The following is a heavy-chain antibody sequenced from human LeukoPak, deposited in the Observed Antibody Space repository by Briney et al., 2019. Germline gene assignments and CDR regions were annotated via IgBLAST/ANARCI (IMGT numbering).Heavy chain of an antibody. V-gene: IGHV1-69*06. D-gene: IGHD3-3*01. CDR3: ARGFGVDYNYYMDV. CDR1: GGTFSTHG. Sequence: ATVKVSCKASGGTFSTHGISWVRQAPGQGLEWMGSIIPIFGTINYAQKFQGRVTITADKSTSTVHMDLSSLRSEDTAVYYCARGFGVDYNYYMDVWDEGTTVIVSS. J-gene: IGHJ6*03. CDR2: IIPIFGTI.